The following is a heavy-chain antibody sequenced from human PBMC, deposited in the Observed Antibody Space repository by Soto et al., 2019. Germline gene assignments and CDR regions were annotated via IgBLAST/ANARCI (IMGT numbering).Heavy chain of an antibody. V-gene: IGHV4-59*01. J-gene: IGHJ4*02. D-gene: IGHD5-12*01. CDR3: TRATSYSEY. CDR1: GVSISNND. Sequence: QVQLQESGPGLVKPSETLSLTCTVSGVSISNNDWSWIRQPPGKGLEWIGYIYYNGNTNYNPSLKSRVTMSVDTSRNQISLKVTTVTAADTAVYYCTRATSYSEYWGQGTLVTVSS. CDR2: IYYNGNT.